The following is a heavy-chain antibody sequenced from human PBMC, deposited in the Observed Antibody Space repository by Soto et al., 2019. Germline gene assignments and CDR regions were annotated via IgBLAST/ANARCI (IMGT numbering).Heavy chain of an antibody. CDR2: IYYSGST. CDR1: GGSISSYY. Sequence: QVQLQESGPGLVKPSETLSLTCTVSGGSISSYYWSWIRQPPGKGLEWIGYIYYSGSTNYNPSLTRRVDISVDTSKNLFSLKLSSVTAADTAVYYCARFPRDSRGYYWYFDLWGRGTLVTVSS. CDR3: ARFPRDSRGYYWYFDL. J-gene: IGHJ2*01. D-gene: IGHD3-22*01. V-gene: IGHV4-59*01.